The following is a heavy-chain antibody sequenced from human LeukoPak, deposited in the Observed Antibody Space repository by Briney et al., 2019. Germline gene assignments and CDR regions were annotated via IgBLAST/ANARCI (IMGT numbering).Heavy chain of an antibody. CDR2: IIPILGIA. Sequence: SVKVSCTASVGTFSSYAISWVRQAPGQRHEWMGRIIPILGIANYAQKFQGRVTITAAKSTSTAYMELSSLRSEDTAVYYWAREGYYYGSGSYTDNWFDPGGQGTLVTVSS. V-gene: IGHV1-69*04. CDR1: VGTFSSYA. CDR3: AREGYYYGSGSYTDNWFDP. J-gene: IGHJ5*02. D-gene: IGHD3-10*01.